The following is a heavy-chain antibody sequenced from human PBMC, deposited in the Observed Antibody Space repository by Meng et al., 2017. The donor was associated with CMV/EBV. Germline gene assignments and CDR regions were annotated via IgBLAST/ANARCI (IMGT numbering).Heavy chain of an antibody. V-gene: IGHV3-23*01. Sequence: GESLKISCAASGFTFSSYWMHWVRQAPGKGLEWVSAISGGGGSTYYADSVKGRFTISRDNSKNSLYLQMNSLRAEDTAVYYCARLERFLEWLISKTSYGMDVWGQGTTVTVSS. CDR3: ARLERFLEWLISKTSYGMDV. CDR1: GFTFSSYW. D-gene: IGHD3-3*01. J-gene: IGHJ6*02. CDR2: ISGGGGST.